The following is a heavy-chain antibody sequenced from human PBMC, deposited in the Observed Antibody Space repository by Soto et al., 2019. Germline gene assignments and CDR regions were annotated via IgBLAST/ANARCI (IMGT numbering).Heavy chain of an antibody. J-gene: IGHJ4*02. D-gene: IGHD4-4*01. Sequence: QVQLVESGGGVVQPGRSLRLSCAASGFTFSSYGMHWVRQAPGKGLEWVAVIWYDGSNKYYADSVKGRFTISRDNSKNTLYLQMNRLRAEDTAVYYCARDQRGSIFDYWGQGTLVTVSS. V-gene: IGHV3-33*01. CDR1: GFTFSSYG. CDR3: ARDQRGSIFDY. CDR2: IWYDGSNK.